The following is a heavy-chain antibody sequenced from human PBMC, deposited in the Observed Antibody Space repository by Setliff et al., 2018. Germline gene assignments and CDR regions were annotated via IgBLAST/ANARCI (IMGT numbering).Heavy chain of an antibody. CDR2: IYYSGSTS. V-gene: IGHV4-31*03. Sequence: KPSETLSLTCTVSGGSISSGGYYWSWIRQHPGKGLEWIGYIYYSGSTSYYNPSLKSRVTISVDTSKNQFSLKVTSVTAADTAVYFCARSPGWIPWFDSWGQGTLVTVSS. CDR3: ARSPGWIPWFDS. CDR1: GGSISSGGYY. J-gene: IGHJ5*01. D-gene: IGHD5-18*01.